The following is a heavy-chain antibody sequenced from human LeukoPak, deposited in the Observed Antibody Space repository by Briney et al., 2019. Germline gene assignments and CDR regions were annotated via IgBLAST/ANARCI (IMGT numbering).Heavy chain of an antibody. CDR2: IIPILGIA. D-gene: IGHD2-2*01. Sequence: ASVKVSCKASGGTFSSYAVSWVRQAPGQGLEWMGRIIPILGIANYAQKFQGRVTMTEDTSTDTAYMELSSLRSEDTAVYYCATGFHQLQAGYWGQGTLVTVSS. CDR3: ATGFHQLQAGY. J-gene: IGHJ4*02. V-gene: IGHV1-69*04. CDR1: GGTFSSYA.